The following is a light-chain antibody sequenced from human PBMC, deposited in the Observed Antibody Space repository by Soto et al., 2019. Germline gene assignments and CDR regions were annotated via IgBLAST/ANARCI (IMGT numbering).Light chain of an antibody. J-gene: IGKJ2*01. Sequence: DVQMTQSPSSLSASVGDRVTITCRASRDISSSLAWYQQKPGKVPKLLIYAASTLHAGVQSRFSGSGSGTFFTLTINSLQPEDVATYYCQKYHSAPNTFGRGTMLEIK. CDR1: RDISSS. V-gene: IGKV1-27*01. CDR3: QKYHSAPNT. CDR2: AAS.